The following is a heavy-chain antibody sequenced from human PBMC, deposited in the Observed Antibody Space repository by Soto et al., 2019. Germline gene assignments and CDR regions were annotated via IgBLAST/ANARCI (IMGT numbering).Heavy chain of an antibody. Sequence: QVQLVQSGAEVKKPGASVRISCRTSGYTFTSYAITWLRHAPGQRLEWMGWINGGNGDTKYSQKFQDRHSITRDTSATTVSLGLSSLTSEDTAIYYCARGALSLYSADFRWGQGTLVTVSS. V-gene: IGHV1-3*01. D-gene: IGHD1-26*01. J-gene: IGHJ4*02. CDR3: ARGALSLYSADFR. CDR2: INGGNGDT. CDR1: GYTFTSYA.